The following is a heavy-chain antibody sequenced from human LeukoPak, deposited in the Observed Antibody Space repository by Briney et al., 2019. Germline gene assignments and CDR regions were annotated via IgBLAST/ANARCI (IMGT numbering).Heavy chain of an antibody. J-gene: IGHJ5*02. CDR3: ARSPFP. V-gene: IGHV3-30*01. CDR1: GFTFSSYA. Sequence: GGSLRLSWAASGFTFSSYAMHWVRQAPGKGLEWVAVISYDGSNKYYADSVKGRFTISRDNSKNTLYLQMNSLRAEDTAVYYCARSPFPWGQGTLVTVSS. CDR2: ISYDGSNK.